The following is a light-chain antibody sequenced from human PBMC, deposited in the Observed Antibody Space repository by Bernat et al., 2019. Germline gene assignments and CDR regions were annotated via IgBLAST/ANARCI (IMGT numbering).Light chain of an antibody. CDR1: SSNIGAGSD. CDR2: GNS. V-gene: IGLV1-40*01. J-gene: IGLJ1*01. Sequence: QSVLTQPPLVSGAPGQNITISCTGNSSNIGAGSDVHWYQQLPGTAPKLLIYGNSNRPSGVPDRFSGSKSGTSASLVITGLQAEDEADYYCQSYDSSLSGFDVFGTGTKVTVL. CDR3: QSYDSSLSGFDV.